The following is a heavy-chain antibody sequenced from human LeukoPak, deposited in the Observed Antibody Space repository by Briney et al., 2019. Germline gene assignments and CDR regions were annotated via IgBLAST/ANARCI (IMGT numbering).Heavy chain of an antibody. CDR2: IYHSGST. Sequence: SQTLSLTCTVSGGSISSGGYYWSWIRQPPGKGLEWIGYIYHSGSTYYNPSLKSRVTISVDRSKNQFSLKLSSVTAADTAVYYCAREPHGGAPYWGQGTLVTVSS. CDR3: AREPHGGAPY. D-gene: IGHD3-16*01. J-gene: IGHJ4*02. V-gene: IGHV4-30-2*01. CDR1: GGSISSGGYY.